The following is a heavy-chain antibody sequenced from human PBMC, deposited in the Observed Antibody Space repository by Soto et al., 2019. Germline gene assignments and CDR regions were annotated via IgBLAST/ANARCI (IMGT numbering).Heavy chain of an antibody. J-gene: IGHJ4*02. Sequence: ASVKVSCKASGYTFTSFYMHWVRQAPGQGLEWMGIINPSGGSTSYAQKFQGRVTMTRDTSTSTVYMELSSLRSEDTAVYYCARDPYGGNPMLVPFDYWGQGPLVTVSS. D-gene: IGHD4-17*01. CDR2: INPSGGST. CDR3: ARDPYGGNPMLVPFDY. CDR1: GYTFTSFY. V-gene: IGHV1-46*01.